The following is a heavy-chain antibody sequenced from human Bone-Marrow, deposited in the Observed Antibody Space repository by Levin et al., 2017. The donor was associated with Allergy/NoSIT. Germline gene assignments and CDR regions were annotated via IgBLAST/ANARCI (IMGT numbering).Heavy chain of an antibody. CDR2: ISSSSSYI. CDR3: ARDPPLGSSMDV. CDR1: GFTFSSYS. J-gene: IGHJ6*02. D-gene: IGHD3-16*01. V-gene: IGHV3-21*01. Sequence: GGSLRLSCAASGFTFSSYSMNWVRQAPGKGLEWVSSISSSSSYIYYADSVKGRFTISRDNAKNSLYLQMNSLRAEDTAVYYCARDPPLGSSMDVWGQGTTVTVSS.